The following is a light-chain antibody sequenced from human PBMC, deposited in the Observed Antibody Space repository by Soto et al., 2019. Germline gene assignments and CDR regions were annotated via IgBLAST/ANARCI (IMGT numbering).Light chain of an antibody. CDR1: QSINSG. V-gene: IGKV1-5*03. CDR2: KAS. J-gene: IGKJ1*01. Sequence: LQMTQSPSTLSASVGDTVTITCRAGQSINSGLAWYQQKPGRAPKLLIYKASSLESGVPSRFSGSGYGTEFTLTISSLLPEDFATYYCQQYNYLWTFGQGTKVEIK. CDR3: QQYNYLWT.